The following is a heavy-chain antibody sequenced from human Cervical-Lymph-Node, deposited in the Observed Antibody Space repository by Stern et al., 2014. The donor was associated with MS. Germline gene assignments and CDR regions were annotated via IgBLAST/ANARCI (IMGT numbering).Heavy chain of an antibody. J-gene: IGHJ4*02. Sequence: VQLVESGPGLLRPSETLSLTCTVSGASITSYYWSWIRQPPGKGLEWIGYIYYSGTTNYNPSLNGRVTISLDTSKSQFSLRLSSVTAGDTAVYYCARDSTAWSPSFDYWGQGTLVTVSS. V-gene: IGHV4-59*01. CDR3: ARDSTAWSPSFDY. CDR2: IYYSGTT. CDR1: GASITSYY. D-gene: IGHD1-1*01.